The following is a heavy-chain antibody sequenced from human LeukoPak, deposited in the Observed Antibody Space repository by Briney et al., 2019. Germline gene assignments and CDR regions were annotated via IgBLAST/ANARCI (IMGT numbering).Heavy chain of an antibody. CDR1: GFTFGDYG. Sequence: GGSLRLSCTASGFTFGDYGMSWFRQAPGKGPEWVGFIRSEAHDTTPQYGASVKGRFTISKDDSRRTAFLQMSSLKTEDTAVYYCSRAAGYDFILEYWGQGTLVTVSS. D-gene: IGHD5-12*01. V-gene: IGHV3-49*03. CDR3: SRAAGYDFILEY. CDR2: IRSEAHDTTP. J-gene: IGHJ4*02.